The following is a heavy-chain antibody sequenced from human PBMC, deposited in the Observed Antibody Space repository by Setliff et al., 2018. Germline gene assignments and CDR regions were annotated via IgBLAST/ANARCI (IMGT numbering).Heavy chain of an antibody. CDR1: GYSINSDCF. CDR3: ARELPSTYNYFDY. V-gene: IGHV4-38-2*02. CDR2: ISHSGST. J-gene: IGHJ4*02. D-gene: IGHD1-1*01. Sequence: PSETLSLTCAVSGYSINSDCFWGWIRQPPGKGLEWIGTISHSGSTSYNSSLKSRLTVSVDMSKSQFSLKLSSVTAADTAVYYCARELPSTYNYFDYWGQGTLVTVSS.